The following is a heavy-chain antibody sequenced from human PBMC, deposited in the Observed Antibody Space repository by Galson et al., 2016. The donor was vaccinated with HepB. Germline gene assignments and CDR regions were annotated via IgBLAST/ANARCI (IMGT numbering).Heavy chain of an antibody. D-gene: IGHD3-22*01. CDR2: ISRGRTYK. J-gene: IGHJ3*01. CDR3: ARDKSGGYSDAFDL. Sequence: SLRLSCAASGFTFSSHGMHWVRQAPGKGLEWVSAISRGRTYKYYAVSVEGRFTISRDNAKNSLYLQMNSLRAEDTAVYFCARDKSGGYSDAFDLWGQGTMVTVSP. V-gene: IGHV3-21*01. CDR1: GFTFSSHG.